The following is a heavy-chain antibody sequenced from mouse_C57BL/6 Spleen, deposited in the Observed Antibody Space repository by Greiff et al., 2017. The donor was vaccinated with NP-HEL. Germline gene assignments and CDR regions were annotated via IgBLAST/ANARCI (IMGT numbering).Heavy chain of an antibody. V-gene: IGHV5-16*01. CDR1: GFTFSDYY. D-gene: IGHD1-1*01. CDR2: INYDGSST. J-gene: IGHJ1*03. CDR3: AREGTTYFDV. Sequence: EVMLVESEGGLVQPGSSMKLSCTASGFTFSDYYMAWVRQVPEKGLEWVANINYDGSSTYYLDSLKSRFIISRDNAKNILYLQMSSLKSEDTATYYCAREGTTYFDVWGTGTTVTVSS.